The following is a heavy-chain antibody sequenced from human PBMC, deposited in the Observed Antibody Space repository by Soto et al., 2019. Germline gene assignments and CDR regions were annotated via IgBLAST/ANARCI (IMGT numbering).Heavy chain of an antibody. D-gene: IGHD1-1*01. Sequence: ELQLVASGGGLVQPGWSLRLSCAASGFTVSNNYVRWVRQAPGKGLEWVSLIFRNGDTRYADSVKGRFTISRDSSSNTLYHQMNSLRVEDAAVYYCARDWTYNWVGGQGINVTVSS. CDR3: ARDWTYNWV. V-gene: IGHV3-66*01. J-gene: IGHJ4*02. CDR1: GFTVSNNY. CDR2: IFRNGDT.